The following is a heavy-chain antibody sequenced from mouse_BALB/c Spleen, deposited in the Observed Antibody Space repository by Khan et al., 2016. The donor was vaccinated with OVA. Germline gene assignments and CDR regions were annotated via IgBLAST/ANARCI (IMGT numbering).Heavy chain of an antibody. D-gene: IGHD1-1*01. J-gene: IGHJ4*01. V-gene: IGHV9-3-1*01. CDR3: ARTRCGSGYDYAMDY. CDR2: INTYTGEP. CDR1: GYIFTNYG. Sequence: QIQLVQSGPELKQPGETVKISCKASGYIFTNYGMTWVKQAPGKGLKWMGWINTYTGEPTYADDFKGRFAFSLETSANTAYLQINNLKNEDTATYFCARTRCGSGYDYAMDYWGQGTSVTVSS.